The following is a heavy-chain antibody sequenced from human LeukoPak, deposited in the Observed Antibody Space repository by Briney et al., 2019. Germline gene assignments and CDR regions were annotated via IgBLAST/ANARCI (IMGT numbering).Heavy chain of an antibody. CDR2: IRGGGAST. Sequence: PGGSLRLSCAASGFTFSTYAMSWVRQAPGKGLEWVSGIRGGGASTFYADSVKGRFTISRDNSKNTLFLQMNSLRAEDTALYHCARDYGDSSGYYPDYWGQGTLVTVSS. CDR3: ARDYGDSSGYYPDY. J-gene: IGHJ4*02. CDR1: GFTFSTYA. D-gene: IGHD3-22*01. V-gene: IGHV3-23*01.